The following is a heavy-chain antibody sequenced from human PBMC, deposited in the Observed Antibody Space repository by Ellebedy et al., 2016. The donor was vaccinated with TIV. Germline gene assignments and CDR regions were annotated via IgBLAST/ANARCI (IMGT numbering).Heavy chain of an antibody. V-gene: IGHV3-74*01. CDR3: ARPDSEDNYMDV. J-gene: IGHJ6*03. CDR2: IDFDGRST. CDR1: ESTFSSFW. Sequence: GESLKISXAASESTFSSFWMHWVRQAPGKGLVWVARIDFDGRSTSYVDSVKGRFTISRDDSKNTLYLQMNSLRGEDTAVYYCARPDSEDNYMDVWGKGTAVTVSS.